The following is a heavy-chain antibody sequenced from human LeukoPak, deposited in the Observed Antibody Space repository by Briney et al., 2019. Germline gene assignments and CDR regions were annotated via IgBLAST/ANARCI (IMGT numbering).Heavy chain of an antibody. D-gene: IGHD1-26*01. CDR1: GGSISSYF. CDR2: IYYSGST. Sequence: PSETLSLTCTVSGGSISSYFWSWIRPPPGEGMEWIGYIYYSGSTTYNPSLESRVTISVDTSKNQFSLKLSSVTAAGTAVYYCARGGSYRDYWGQGTLVTVSS. J-gene: IGHJ4*02. CDR3: ARGGSYRDY. V-gene: IGHV4-59*01.